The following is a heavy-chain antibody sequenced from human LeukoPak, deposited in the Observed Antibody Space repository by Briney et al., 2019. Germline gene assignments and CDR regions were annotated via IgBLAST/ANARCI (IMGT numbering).Heavy chain of an antibody. V-gene: IGHV4-59*11. J-gene: IGHJ4*02. CDR1: GGSISSHY. CDR2: IYFSGST. CDR3: ARDLATGRFDY. D-gene: IGHD1-14*01. Sequence: SETLPLTCTVSGGSISSHYWSWIRQPPGKGLEWIGYIYFSGSTNYNPSLKSRVTISVDTSKNQFSLKLSSVTAADTAVYYCARDLATGRFDYWGQGTLVTVSS.